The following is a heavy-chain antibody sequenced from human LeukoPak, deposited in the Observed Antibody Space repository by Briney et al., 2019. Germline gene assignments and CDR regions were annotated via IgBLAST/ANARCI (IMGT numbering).Heavy chain of an antibody. Sequence: SVKVSCKASGGTFSSYAISWVRQAPGQGLEWMGRIIPIFGIANYAQKFQGRVTITADKPTSTAYMELSSLRSEDTAVYYCAREGRDAFDAFDIWGQGTMVTVSS. CDR3: AREGRDAFDAFDI. V-gene: IGHV1-69*04. J-gene: IGHJ3*02. CDR2: IIPIFGIA. D-gene: IGHD5-24*01. CDR1: GGTFSSYA.